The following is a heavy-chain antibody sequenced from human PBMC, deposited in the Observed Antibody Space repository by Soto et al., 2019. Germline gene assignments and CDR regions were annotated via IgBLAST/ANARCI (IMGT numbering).Heavy chain of an antibody. D-gene: IGHD5-18*01. CDR3: GHPGYSYDPFGY. J-gene: IGHJ4*02. CDR2: IFWNDDE. Sequence: QITLKESGPTLVKPTQTLTLTCTFSGFSLTTSGVGVGWIRQPPGKALEWLALIFWNDDERYSPSLNSRLTITKNTSKNQVVLTMTNMDPVDTATYYCGHPGYSYDPFGYWGRGTLVTVSS. CDR1: GFSLTTSGVG. V-gene: IGHV2-5*01.